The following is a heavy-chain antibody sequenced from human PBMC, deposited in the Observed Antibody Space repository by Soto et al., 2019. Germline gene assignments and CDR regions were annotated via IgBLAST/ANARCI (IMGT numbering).Heavy chain of an antibody. V-gene: IGHV3-33*01. CDR1: GFTFSSYG. CDR2: IWYDGSNK. CDR3: ARVAGKPPFDY. D-gene: IGHD6-19*01. Sequence: QVQLVESGGGVVQPGRSLRLSCAASGFTFSSYGMHWVRQAPGKGLEWVAVIWYDGSNKYYADSVKGRFTISRDNSKNTLDLQMNSLRAEDSAVYYCARVAGKPPFDYWGQGTLVTVSS. J-gene: IGHJ4*02.